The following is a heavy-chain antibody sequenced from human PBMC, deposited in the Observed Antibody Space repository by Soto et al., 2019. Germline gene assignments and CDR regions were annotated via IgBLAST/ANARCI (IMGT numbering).Heavy chain of an antibody. CDR2: IKGDGSET. CDR1: GFSLSDYW. D-gene: IGHD3-10*01. V-gene: IGHV3-74*01. J-gene: IGHJ5*02. CDR3: ARDYHGSGNP. Sequence: GGSLRLSCAASGFSLSDYWIHWVRQAPGKGLVWLSRIKGDGSETDYADSVRGRFTISRGNAKNTVYLQLNSLRVEDTAVYYCARDYHGSGNPWGQGTPVTVSS.